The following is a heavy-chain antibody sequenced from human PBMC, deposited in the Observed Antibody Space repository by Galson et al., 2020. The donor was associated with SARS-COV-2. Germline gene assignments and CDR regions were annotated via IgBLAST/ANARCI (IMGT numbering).Heavy chain of an antibody. Sequence: ASETLSLTCAVSGGSISSSNWWSWVHQPPGKGLEWIGEIYHSGSTNYNPSLKSRVTISVDKSKNQFSLKLSSVTAADTAVYYCARGGVCSSTSCRNYYYYGMDVWGQGTTVTVSS. D-gene: IGHD2-2*01. CDR1: GGSISSSNW. V-gene: IGHV4-4*02. CDR2: IYHSGST. J-gene: IGHJ6*02. CDR3: ARGGVCSSTSCRNYYYYGMDV.